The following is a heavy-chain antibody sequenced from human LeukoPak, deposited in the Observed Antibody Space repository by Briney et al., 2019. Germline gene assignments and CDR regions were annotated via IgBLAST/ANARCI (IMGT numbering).Heavy chain of an antibody. CDR2: MNPNSGNT. J-gene: IGHJ6*02. V-gene: IGHV1-8*01. D-gene: IGHD3-10*01. Sequence: ASVKVSCKASGYTFTSYDINWVRQATGQGLEWMGWMNPNSGNTGYAQKFQGRVTMTRNTSISTAYMELSSLRSEDTAVYYCARGTTSLLSIWFGELLLDYGMDVWGQGTTVTVSS. CDR1: GYTFTSYD. CDR3: ARGTTSLLSIWFGELLLDYGMDV.